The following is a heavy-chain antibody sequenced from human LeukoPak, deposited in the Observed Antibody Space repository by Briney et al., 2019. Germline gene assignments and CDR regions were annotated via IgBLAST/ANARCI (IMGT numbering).Heavy chain of an antibody. V-gene: IGHV4-34*01. Sequence: SETLSLTCAAYGGSFSGYYWSWIRQPPGKGLEWIGEINHSGSTNYNPSLKSRVTISVDTSKNQFSLKLSSVTAADTAVYYCATHQSRYLFDYWGQGTLVTVSS. CDR1: GGSFSGYY. CDR2: INHSGST. J-gene: IGHJ4*02. D-gene: IGHD5-12*01. CDR3: ATHQSRYLFDY.